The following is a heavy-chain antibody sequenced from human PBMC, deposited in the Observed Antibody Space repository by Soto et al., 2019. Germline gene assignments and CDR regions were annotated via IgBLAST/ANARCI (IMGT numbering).Heavy chain of an antibody. Sequence: ASVKVSCKASGYTFNSYYMHWVRQAPGQGLEWMGIINPSGGSTSYAQKFQGRVTMTRDTSTSTVYMELSSLRSEDTAVYYCAVGVRYFDWLLPTPYYYYGMDVWGQGTTVTVSS. V-gene: IGHV1-46*02. CDR3: AVGVRYFDWLLPTPYYYYGMDV. D-gene: IGHD3-9*01. CDR1: GYTFNSYY. J-gene: IGHJ6*02. CDR2: INPSGGST.